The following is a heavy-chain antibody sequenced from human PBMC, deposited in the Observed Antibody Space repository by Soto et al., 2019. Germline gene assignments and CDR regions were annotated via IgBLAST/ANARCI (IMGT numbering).Heavy chain of an antibody. CDR1: GCSISSGNYY. CDR3: ATMGTPATGLYFFDY. CDR2: ISYSGST. D-gene: IGHD2-15*01. Sequence: SETLSLTCTFSGCSISSGNYYWSWIRQPPGKGLEWIGFISYSGSTYYSTSLKSRVTISVDTSKSQFSLNLSFVTAADTSVYYCATMGTPATGLYFFDYWGQGSLVTVSS. V-gene: IGHV4-30-4*01. J-gene: IGHJ4*02.